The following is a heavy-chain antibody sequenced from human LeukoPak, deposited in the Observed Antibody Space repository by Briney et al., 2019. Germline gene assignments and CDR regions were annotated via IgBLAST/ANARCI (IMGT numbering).Heavy chain of an antibody. CDR3: TRVVGTVTTVD. Sequence: PGGSLGLSCAASGFTFSSYAMSWVRQAPGKGLEWVSRINIDGSSTSYADSVKGRFTISRDNAKNTLYLQMNSLRAEDTAVYYCTRVVGTVTTVDWGQGTLVTVSS. J-gene: IGHJ4*02. CDR1: GFTFSSYA. D-gene: IGHD4-17*01. CDR2: INIDGSST. V-gene: IGHV3-74*01.